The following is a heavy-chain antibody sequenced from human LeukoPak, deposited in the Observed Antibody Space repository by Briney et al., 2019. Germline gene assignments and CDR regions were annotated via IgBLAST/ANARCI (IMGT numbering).Heavy chain of an antibody. V-gene: IGHV4-59*01. Sequence: SETLSLTCTVSGGSISSYYWSWIRQSPWKGLDLIGFIHYSGSTDYNPSLKSRVTISLDTSKNQFSLKLTSVTAADTAVYYCARFHCSGTTCQHLDYWGQGTLVTVSS. CDR1: GGSISSYY. CDR3: ARFHCSGTTCQHLDY. D-gene: IGHD2-15*01. J-gene: IGHJ4*02. CDR2: IHYSGST.